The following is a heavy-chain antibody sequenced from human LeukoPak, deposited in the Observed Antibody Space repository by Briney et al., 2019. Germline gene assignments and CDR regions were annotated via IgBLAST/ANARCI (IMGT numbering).Heavy chain of an antibody. V-gene: IGHV4-59*12. CDR1: GGSISSYY. CDR3: ARGSDCGGDCPDWFDP. Sequence: SETLSLTCTVSGGSISSYYWSWIRQPPGKGLEWIGYIYYSGSTNYNPSLKSRVTISVDRSKNQFSLKLSSVTAADTAVYYCARGSDCGGDCPDWFDPWGQGTLVTVSS. CDR2: IYYSGST. J-gene: IGHJ5*02. D-gene: IGHD2-21*02.